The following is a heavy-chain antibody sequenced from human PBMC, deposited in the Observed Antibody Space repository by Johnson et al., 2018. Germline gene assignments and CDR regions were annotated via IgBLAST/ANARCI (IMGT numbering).Heavy chain of an antibody. D-gene: IGHD4-17*01. CDR2: IKQDGSEK. Sequence: VQLVQSGGGVVQPGRSLRLSCAASGFTFSSYGMHWVRQAPGKGLEWVANIKQDGSEKYYVDSVKGRFTISRDNAKNSLYLQMNSLRAEDTAVYYCARGVYGDHDAFDIWGQGTMVTVSS. J-gene: IGHJ3*02. CDR1: GFTFSSYG. V-gene: IGHV3-7*01. CDR3: ARGVYGDHDAFDI.